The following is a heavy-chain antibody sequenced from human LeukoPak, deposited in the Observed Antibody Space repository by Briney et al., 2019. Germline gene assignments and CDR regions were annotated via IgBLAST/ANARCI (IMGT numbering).Heavy chain of an antibody. D-gene: IGHD4-17*01. J-gene: IGHJ4*02. V-gene: IGHV1-69*13. CDR1: GGTFSSYA. CDR3: ARGSIGDYGDYGGFDY. Sequence: ASVKVSCKASGGTFSSYAISWVRQAPGQGLEWMEGIIPIFGTANYAQKFQGRVTITADESTSTAYMELSSLRSEDTAVYYCARGSIGDYGDYGGFDYWGQGTLVTVSS. CDR2: IIPIFGTA.